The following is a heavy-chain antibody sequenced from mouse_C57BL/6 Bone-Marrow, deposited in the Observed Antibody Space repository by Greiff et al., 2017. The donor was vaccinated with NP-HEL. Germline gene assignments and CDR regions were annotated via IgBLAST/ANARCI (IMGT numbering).Heavy chain of an antibody. Sequence: VKLVDSGGGLVQPGGSMKLSCVASGFTFSNYWMTWVRQSPEKGLEWGAQLSLKSDNYATHYAVSVKGRFTITRDYSKSSVYLQMNNLKAEDTDIYYCPDYYGSSDDWGTGTTVTVSS. V-gene: IGHV6-3*01. J-gene: IGHJ1*03. CDR1: GFTFSNYW. D-gene: IGHD1-1*01. CDR3: PDYYGSSDD. CDR2: LSLKSDNYAT.